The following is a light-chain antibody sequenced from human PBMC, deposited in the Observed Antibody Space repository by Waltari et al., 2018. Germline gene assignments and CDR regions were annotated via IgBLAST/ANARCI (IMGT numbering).Light chain of an antibody. J-gene: IGLJ2*01. CDR2: DVD. CDR1: STDVVVYNY. Sequence: QSALTQPRSVSGSPGQSVTIPCTGPSTDVVVYNYVPWYQQFPGKAPKLILYDVDHRPSGVPGRFSGSKSGNTASLTISGLQTEDEADYYCSSYAKTSIVVFGGGTKLTVL. CDR3: SSYAKTSIVV. V-gene: IGLV2-11*01.